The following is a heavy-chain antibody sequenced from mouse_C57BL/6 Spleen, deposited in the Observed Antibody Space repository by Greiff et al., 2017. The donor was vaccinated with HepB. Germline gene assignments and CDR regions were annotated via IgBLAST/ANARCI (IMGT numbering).Heavy chain of an antibody. CDR3: TRIYYGNSHFDY. CDR1: GYTFTDYE. V-gene: IGHV1-15*01. J-gene: IGHJ2*01. Sequence: QVHVKQSGAELVRPGASVTLSCKASGYTFTDYEMHWVKQTPVHGLEWIGAIDPETGGTAYNQKFKGKAILTADKSSSTAYMELRSLTSEDSAVYYCTRIYYGNSHFDYWGQGTTLTVSS. D-gene: IGHD2-1*01. CDR2: IDPETGGT.